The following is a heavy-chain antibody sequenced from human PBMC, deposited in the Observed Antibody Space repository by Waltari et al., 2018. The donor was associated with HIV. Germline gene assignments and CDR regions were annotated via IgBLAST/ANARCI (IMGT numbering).Heavy chain of an antibody. CDR1: GFTFSSYW. Sequence: EVQLVESGRGLIQHGGSVRLSCADSGFTFSSYWMSWVRQAPGKGLEWVANIKQDGSEKYYVDSVKGRFTISRDNAKNSLYLQMNSLRAEDTAVYYCSRQTAEDAFDIWGQGTMVTVSS. J-gene: IGHJ3*02. V-gene: IGHV3-7*01. CDR2: IKQDGSEK. CDR3: SRQTAEDAFDI.